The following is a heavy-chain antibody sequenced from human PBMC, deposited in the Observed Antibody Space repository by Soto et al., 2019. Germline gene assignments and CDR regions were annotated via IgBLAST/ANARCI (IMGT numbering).Heavy chain of an antibody. J-gene: IGHJ5*02. CDR2: LYDSGST. D-gene: IGHD6-19*01. CDR1: GDSVSSTTNY. Sequence: WETLSLTCTVSGDSVSSTTNYWGWIRQSPGKGLEWIGSLYDSGSTYYNPSLKSRVSISVDTSKNQFSLKLISVTAADTAVYYCARLSGWYRKNWFDPWGQGTLVTVSS. CDR3: ARLSGWYRKNWFDP. V-gene: IGHV4-39*01.